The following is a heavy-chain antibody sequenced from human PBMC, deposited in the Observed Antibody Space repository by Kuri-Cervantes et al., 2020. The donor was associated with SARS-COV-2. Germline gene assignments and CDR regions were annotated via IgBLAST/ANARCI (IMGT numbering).Heavy chain of an antibody. J-gene: IGHJ4*02. CDR2: ISGSGGST. V-gene: IGHV3-23*01. CDR1: GFTFSSYA. D-gene: IGHD3-9*01. CDR3: ARGRHDILTYYFDY. Sequence: GESLKISCAASGFTFSSYAMSWVRQAPGKGLEWVSAISGSGGSTYYADSVKGRFTISRDNSKNTLYLQMNSLRAEDTAVYYCARGRHDILTYYFDYWGQGTLVTVSS.